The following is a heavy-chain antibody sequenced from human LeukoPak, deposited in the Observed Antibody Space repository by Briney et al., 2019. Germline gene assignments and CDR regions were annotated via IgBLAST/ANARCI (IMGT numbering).Heavy chain of an antibody. CDR1: GGSISSSSYY. Sequence: SETLSLTCTVSGGSISSSSYYWGWIRQPPGKGLEWIGSIYYSGSTYYHPSPKSRVTISVDTSKNQCSLKLSSVTAADTAVYYCARRIAAAGTGFGYWGQGTLVTVSS. D-gene: IGHD6-13*01. J-gene: IGHJ4*02. CDR3: ARRIAAAGTGFGY. CDR2: IYYSGST. V-gene: IGHV4-39*01.